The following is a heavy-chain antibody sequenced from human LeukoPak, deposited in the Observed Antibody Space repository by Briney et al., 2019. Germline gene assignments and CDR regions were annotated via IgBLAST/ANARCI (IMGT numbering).Heavy chain of an antibody. CDR1: GFTFSGYG. Sequence: PGGSLRLSCVASGFTFSGYGMHWVRQAPGKGLEWVAVIWYDGSKTYYADSVKGRFTISRDSSKDTLYLKMSSLRVEDTAAYYCARYLGRRNAFDIWGQGTMVTVSS. CDR3: ARYLGRRNAFDI. J-gene: IGHJ3*02. D-gene: IGHD3-16*01. V-gene: IGHV3-33*01. CDR2: IWYDGSKT.